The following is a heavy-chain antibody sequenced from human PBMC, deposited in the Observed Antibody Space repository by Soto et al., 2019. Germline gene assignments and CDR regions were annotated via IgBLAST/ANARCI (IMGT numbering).Heavy chain of an antibody. CDR2: IYHSGST. V-gene: IGHV4-30-2*01. CDR1: GGSISSGSYS. Sequence: SETLSLTCAVSGGSISSGSYSWSWIRQPPGKGLEWIGYIYHSGSTYYNPSLKSRVTISLDRSKNQFSLRLSSVTAADTAVYYCARADWLNWFDPWGQGTLVTVS. CDR3: ARADWLNWFDP. D-gene: IGHD2-21*01. J-gene: IGHJ5*02.